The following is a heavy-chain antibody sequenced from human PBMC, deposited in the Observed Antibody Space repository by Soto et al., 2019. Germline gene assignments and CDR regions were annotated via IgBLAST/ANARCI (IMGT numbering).Heavy chain of an antibody. Sequence: GGSLRLSCAASGFTFSSYWMSWVRQAPGKGLEWVANIKQDGSEKYYVDSVKGRFTISRDNAKNSLYLQMNSLRAEDTAVYYCARDLEYYDSSGYPWGQGTLVTVSS. D-gene: IGHD3-22*01. CDR1: GFTFSSYW. CDR3: ARDLEYYDSSGYP. CDR2: IKQDGSEK. J-gene: IGHJ5*02. V-gene: IGHV3-7*01.